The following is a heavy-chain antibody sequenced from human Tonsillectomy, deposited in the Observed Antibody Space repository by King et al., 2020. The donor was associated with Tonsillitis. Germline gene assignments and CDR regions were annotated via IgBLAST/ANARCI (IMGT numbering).Heavy chain of an antibody. V-gene: IGHV3-23*04. CDR1: GFTFSRYA. Sequence: VQLVESGGGLVQRGGSLRLSCAASGFTFSRYAMSWVRQAPGKGLEWVSAISGSGGSTYYADSVKGRFTNSRVNSKNTLYLRINSLRVENKTVYYCAKKKSGVNSENRFDYLCQGTLVTVSS. J-gene: IGHJ4*02. CDR3: AKKKSGVNSENRFDY. CDR2: ISGSGGST. D-gene: IGHD4-23*01.